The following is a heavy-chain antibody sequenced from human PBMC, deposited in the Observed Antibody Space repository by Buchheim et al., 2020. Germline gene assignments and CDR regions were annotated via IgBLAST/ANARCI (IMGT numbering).Heavy chain of an antibody. Sequence: QVQLVQSGAEVKKPGASVKVSCKASGYTFTTYDINWIRQATGQGLEWMGWMNPTSGDTGSAQKFQGRVTMTRSTSLNTAYMELRGLTSDDSAVYYCARGYYGSGSYSWVYWGQGT. D-gene: IGHD3-10*01. CDR2: MNPTSGDT. CDR1: GYTFTTYD. V-gene: IGHV1-8*01. CDR3: ARGYYGSGSYSWVY. J-gene: IGHJ4*02.